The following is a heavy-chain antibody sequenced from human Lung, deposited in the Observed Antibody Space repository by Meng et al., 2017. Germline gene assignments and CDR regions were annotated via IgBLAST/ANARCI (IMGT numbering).Heavy chain of an antibody. CDR3: ARDCCSEIGPIDY. CDR2: ISNNGDT. Sequence: RWGMGGGWVRPRESLRLSCGTSGLTFSTYGMSWVRQAPGKGLEWVATISNNGDTHYADSMMGRFIISRDDSKNTLYLQVSSLRAEGTAVYYCARDCCSEIGPIDYWGQGTLVTVSS. D-gene: IGHD2-15*01. CDR1: GLTFSTYG. V-gene: IGHV3-23*01. J-gene: IGHJ4*02.